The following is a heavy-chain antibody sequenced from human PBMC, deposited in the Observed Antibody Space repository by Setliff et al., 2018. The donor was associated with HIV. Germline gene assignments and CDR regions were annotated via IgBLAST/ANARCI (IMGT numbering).Heavy chain of an antibody. CDR1: GYTFTSFG. Sequence: ASVKVSCKASGYTFTSFGISWVRQAPGQGLEWMGRISAYNGNTDHGQRLQGRVTMTTDTSTRTAYMELRSLRSDDTAVYYCARAAVAGPWRKLDYWGQGTLVTVSS. CDR2: ISAYNGNT. D-gene: IGHD6-19*01. CDR3: ARAAVAGPWRKLDY. J-gene: IGHJ4*02. V-gene: IGHV1-18*01.